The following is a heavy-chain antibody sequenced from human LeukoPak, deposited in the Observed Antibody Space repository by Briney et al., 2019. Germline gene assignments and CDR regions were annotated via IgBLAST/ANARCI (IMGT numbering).Heavy chain of an antibody. CDR1: GFTFSAYD. Sequence: LVESGGGVVQPGRSLRLSCAASGFTFSAYDMHWVRQAPGEGLEWVSAFHTDGGTYYLDSVKGRFTISREDAKNSLYLQMNTLRAGDTAVYFCARGSGPGVTTIDSWGQGTLVTVSS. V-gene: IGHV3-13*01. CDR3: ARGSGPGVTTIDS. J-gene: IGHJ4*02. D-gene: IGHD4-17*01. CDR2: FHTDGGT.